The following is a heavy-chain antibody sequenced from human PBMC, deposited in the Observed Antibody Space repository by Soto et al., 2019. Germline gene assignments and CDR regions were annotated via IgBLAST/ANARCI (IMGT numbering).Heavy chain of an antibody. CDR3: AKDRLAAIYWYFDL. J-gene: IGHJ2*01. V-gene: IGHV3-30*18. D-gene: IGHD2-2*01. CDR2: ISYDGSNK. Sequence: VQLVESGGGLVQPGGSLRLSCAASGFTFSSYGMHWVRQAPGKGLEWVAVISYDGSNKYYADSVKGRFTISRDNSKNTLYLQMNSLRAEDTAVYYCAKDRLAAIYWYFDLWGRGTLVTVSS. CDR1: GFTFSSYG.